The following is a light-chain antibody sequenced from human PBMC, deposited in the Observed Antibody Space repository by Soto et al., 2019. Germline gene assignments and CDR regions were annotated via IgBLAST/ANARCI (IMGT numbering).Light chain of an antibody. CDR3: NSYAGSNNLV. V-gene: IGLV2-8*01. Sequence: QSVLSRPPSASGSRGQSVTISCTGTSSDVGGYNYVSWYQQHPGKAPKLMIYEVTKRPSGVPDRFSGSKSGNMASLTVSGLQAEDEADYYCNSYAGSNNLVFGGGTKLTVL. J-gene: IGLJ2*01. CDR1: SSDVGGYNY. CDR2: EVT.